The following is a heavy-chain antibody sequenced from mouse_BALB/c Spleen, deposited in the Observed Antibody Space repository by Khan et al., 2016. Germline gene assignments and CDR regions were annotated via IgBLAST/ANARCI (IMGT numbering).Heavy chain of an antibody. Sequence: EVKLEESGPGLVKPSQSLSLTCTVTGYSITSDYAWNWIRQFPGNKLEWMGYISYSGSTSYNPSLKSRISITRDTSKNQFFLQLDSVTTEDTATYYCARNYGNYGDYFDGWGAGTTVTVSS. CDR3: ARNYGNYGDYFDG. CDR1: GYSITSDYA. J-gene: IGHJ1*01. V-gene: IGHV3-2*02. D-gene: IGHD2-1*01. CDR2: ISYSGST.